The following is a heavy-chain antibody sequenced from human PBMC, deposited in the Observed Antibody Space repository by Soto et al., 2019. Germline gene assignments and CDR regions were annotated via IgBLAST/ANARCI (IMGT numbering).Heavy chain of an antibody. J-gene: IGHJ4*02. CDR3: LRGNTGYGNFDS. V-gene: IGHV3-74*01. CDR2: IYRGETY. D-gene: IGHD5-12*01. CDR1: GFTFSSFV. Sequence: GGSLRLSCAASGFTFSSFVMNWVRQAPGKGLVWVSRIYRGETYYADSVKGRFTVSRDNAKNTLYLQMNSLGAEDTAIYYCLRGNTGYGNFDSWDQGTLVTVSS.